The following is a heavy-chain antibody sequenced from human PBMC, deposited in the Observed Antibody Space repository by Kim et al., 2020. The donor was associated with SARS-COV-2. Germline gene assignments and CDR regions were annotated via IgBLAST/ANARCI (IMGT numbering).Heavy chain of an antibody. CDR2: IYPGDSDT. D-gene: IGHD5-18*01. Sequence: GESLKISCKGSGYSFSDYWIGWVRQMPGKGLEWMGIIYPGDSDTRYSPSLQGQVTISADKSITTAYLQWSSLKASDTAMYYCARHIFRYSHGDYWGQGTLVTVSA. J-gene: IGHJ4*02. CDR3: ARHIFRYSHGDY. CDR1: GYSFSDYW. V-gene: IGHV5-51*01.